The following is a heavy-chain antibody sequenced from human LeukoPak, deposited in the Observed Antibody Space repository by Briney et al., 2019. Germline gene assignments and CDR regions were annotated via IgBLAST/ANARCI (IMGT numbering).Heavy chain of an antibody. CDR2: LYYRSKQYI. Sequence: QTLSLTCAISGDSVSGGSAGWNWIRQSPSRGLEWLGWLYYRSKQYIDYAISLKSRITINPATSWDQFSLQLNSVTHDDTAVYYCTGGGLVRGTLHWFDPWGQGTLVTVSS. CDR1: GDSVSGGSAG. V-gene: IGHV6-1*01. J-gene: IGHJ5*02. D-gene: IGHD3-10*01. CDR3: TGGGLVRGTLHWFDP.